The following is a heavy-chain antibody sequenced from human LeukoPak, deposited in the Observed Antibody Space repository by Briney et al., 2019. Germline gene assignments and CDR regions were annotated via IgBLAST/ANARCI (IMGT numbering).Heavy chain of an antibody. CDR1: GYTFTGYY. CDR3: ARDKCSGGSCYSYYYYYYMDV. Sequence: ASVRVSCKASGYTFTGYYMHWVRQAPGQGLEWMGWINPNSGGTNYAQKFQGRVTMTRDTSISTAYMELSRLRSDDTAVYYCARDKCSGGSCYSYYYYYYMDVWGKGTTVTVSS. V-gene: IGHV1-2*02. CDR2: INPNSGGT. J-gene: IGHJ6*03. D-gene: IGHD2-15*01.